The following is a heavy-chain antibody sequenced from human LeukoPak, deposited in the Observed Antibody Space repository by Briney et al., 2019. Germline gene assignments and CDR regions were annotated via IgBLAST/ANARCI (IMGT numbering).Heavy chain of an antibody. CDR3: ASPPGQAIYDSSGYYFDY. CDR1: GGTFSSYA. D-gene: IGHD3-22*01. J-gene: IGHJ4*02. Sequence: SVKVSCKASGGTFSSYAVSWVRQATGQGREWMGGIIPIFGTANYAQKFQGRVTITADESTSTAYMELSSLRSEDTAVYYCASPPGQAIYDSSGYYFDYWGQGTLLTVSS. V-gene: IGHV1-69*13. CDR2: IIPIFGTA.